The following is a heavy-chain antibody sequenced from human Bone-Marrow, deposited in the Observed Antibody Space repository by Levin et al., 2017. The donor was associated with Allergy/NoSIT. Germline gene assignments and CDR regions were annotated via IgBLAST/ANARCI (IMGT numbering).Heavy chain of an antibody. Sequence: KPSETLSLTCTVSGDSVSSGSYYWTWIRQAPGKGLECIGFMLYTGYRNYNPSLQSRVTMSLDTSKNQFSLRLASATAADTAMYYCARDAVGAAAGSLAYWGQGALVTVSS. J-gene: IGHJ4*02. V-gene: IGHV4-61*01. CDR2: MLYTGYR. CDR1: GDSVSSGSYY. D-gene: IGHD1-26*01. CDR3: ARDAVGAAAGSLAY.